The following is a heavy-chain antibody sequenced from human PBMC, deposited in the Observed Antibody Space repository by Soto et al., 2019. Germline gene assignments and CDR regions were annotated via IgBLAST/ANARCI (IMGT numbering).Heavy chain of an antibody. D-gene: IGHD1-1*01. CDR3: ARVRTVAKGGFDH. V-gene: IGHV4-30-2*01. Sequence: QLQLRESGSGLVKPSQTLSLICDVSGGSISSDYSWSWIRQPPGKGLEWIGYIYHNEYTYYNSSLKSRVTISVDRSKNQLSLKLRSVTATDTAVYYCARVRTVAKGGFDHWGQGILVTVSS. CDR1: GGSISSDYS. J-gene: IGHJ4*02. CDR2: IYHNEYT.